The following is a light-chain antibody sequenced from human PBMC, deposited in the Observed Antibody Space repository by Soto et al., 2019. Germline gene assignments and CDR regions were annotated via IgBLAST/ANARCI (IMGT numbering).Light chain of an antibody. V-gene: IGLV2-8*01. CDR3: SSYGGYNNVV. CDR1: SSDVGGYNY. J-gene: IGLJ1*01. Sequence: QSLLTQPPSASGSPGQSVTISCTGTSSDVGGYNYVSWFQQHPGKAPKLIIHEVNQRPSGVPDRFSGSKSGNTASLTVSGLQAEDEGTYYCSSYGGYNNVVFGTGTKLTVL. CDR2: EVN.